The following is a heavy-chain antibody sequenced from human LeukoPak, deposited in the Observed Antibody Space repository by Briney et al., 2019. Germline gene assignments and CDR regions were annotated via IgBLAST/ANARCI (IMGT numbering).Heavy chain of an antibody. V-gene: IGHV3-33*01. CDR1: GFTFSSYG. CDR3: ARDRGTNGINDRGYFDY. Sequence: GRSLRLSCAASGFTFSSYGMHWVRQAPGKGLERVALIWYDGSNKYYVDSVKGRFTISRDNSKNTLYLQMNSLRAEDTAVYYCARDRGTNGINDRGYFDYWGQGTLVTVSS. CDR2: IWYDGSNK. J-gene: IGHJ4*02. D-gene: IGHD1-1*01.